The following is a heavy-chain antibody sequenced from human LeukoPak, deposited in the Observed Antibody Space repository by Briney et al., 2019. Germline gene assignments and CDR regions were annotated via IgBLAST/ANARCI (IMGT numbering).Heavy chain of an antibody. CDR1: GFTFSSYA. J-gene: IGHJ4*02. D-gene: IGHD7-27*01. CDR3: ARESALGWGFYFDY. Sequence: GGSLRLSCAASGFTFSSYAMHWVRQAPGKGLEWVAVISYDGSNKYYADSVKGRFTTSRDNSKNTLYLQMNSLRAEDTAVYYCARESALGWGFYFDYWGQGTLVTVSS. V-gene: IGHV3-30-3*01. CDR2: ISYDGSNK.